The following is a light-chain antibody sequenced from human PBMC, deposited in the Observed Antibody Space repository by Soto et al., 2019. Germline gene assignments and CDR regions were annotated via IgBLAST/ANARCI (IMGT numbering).Light chain of an antibody. CDR2: RAS. V-gene: IGKV3-15*01. CDR1: QSVNSN. CDR3: QQYNYWPPGT. Sequence: ETVMTQSPATLSVSPGERATLSCRASQSVNSNLAWFQQKPGQAPRLLIYRASTRATGIAARFSGSGSGTEFTLTISSLQSEDIAVYYCQQYNYWPPGTFGQGTMVEIK. J-gene: IGKJ1*01.